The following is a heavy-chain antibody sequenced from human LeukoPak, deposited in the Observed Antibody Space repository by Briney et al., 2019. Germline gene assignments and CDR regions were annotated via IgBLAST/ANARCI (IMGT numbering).Heavy chain of an antibody. Sequence: SECLSLTCDVAGGSCDDYYCSWIRQPPGKGREWIGEIHPHGIFYYNSSLMSRVTISIDTSKSQFSLRLTSVTAAATAFYYCARGRDRSKAGDLWGQGSLVTVSS. CDR2: IHPHGIF. CDR3: ARGRDRSKAGDL. D-gene: IGHD5-24*01. V-gene: IGHV4-34*01. CDR1: GGSCDDYY. J-gene: IGHJ5*02.